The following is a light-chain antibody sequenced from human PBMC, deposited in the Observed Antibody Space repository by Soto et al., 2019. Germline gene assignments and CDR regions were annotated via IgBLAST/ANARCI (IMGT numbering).Light chain of an antibody. CDR3: SAYTGRSTLV. V-gene: IGLV2-14*01. Sequence: QSALTQPASVSGSAGQSITLSCSGTMRDVGAYNLVSWDQQHSGTAPKLIIYEVRNRPSGISCRFSGSRSGNTASLTISWLQSADEGDYYCSAYTGRSTLVFGGGTKLTVL. J-gene: IGLJ3*02. CDR1: MRDVGAYNL. CDR2: EVR.